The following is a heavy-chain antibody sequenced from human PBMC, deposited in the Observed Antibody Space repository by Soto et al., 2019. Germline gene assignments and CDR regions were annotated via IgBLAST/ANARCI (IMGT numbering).Heavy chain of an antibody. CDR2: ISSSSSTI. J-gene: IGHJ4*02. CDR1: GFTFSSYS. CDR3: ARALNPRGISNPKSINVHFDY. V-gene: IGHV3-48*01. D-gene: IGHD3-10*01. Sequence: GGSLRLSCAASGFTFSSYSMNWVRQAPGKGLEWVSYISSSSSTIYYADSVKGRFTISRDNAKNSLYLQMNSLRAEDTAVYYCARALNPRGISNPKSINVHFDYWGQGTLVTVSS.